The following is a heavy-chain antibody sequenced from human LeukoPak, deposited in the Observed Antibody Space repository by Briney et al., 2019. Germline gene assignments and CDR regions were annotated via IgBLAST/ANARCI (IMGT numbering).Heavy chain of an antibody. V-gene: IGHV1-18*01. CDR3: ARDDFYYDSSGSQGDY. CDR2: ISAYNGNT. D-gene: IGHD3-22*01. CDR1: GYTFTSYG. J-gene: IGHJ4*02. Sequence: ASVKVSCKASGYTFTSYGISWVRQAPGQGLEWMGWISAYNGNTNYAQKLQGRVTMTTDTSTSTAYMELRSLRSDDTAVYYCARDDFYYDSSGSQGDYWGQGTLVTGSS.